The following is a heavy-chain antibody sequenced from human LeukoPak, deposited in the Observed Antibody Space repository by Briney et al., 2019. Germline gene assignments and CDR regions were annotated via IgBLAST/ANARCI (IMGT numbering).Heavy chain of an antibody. D-gene: IGHD4-11*01. CDR2: ISAYNGNT. V-gene: IGHV1-18*01. J-gene: IGHJ6*03. CDR1: GYTFTSYG. Sequence: ASVKVSCKASGYTFTSYGISWVRQAPGQGLEWTGWISAYNGNTNYAQKLQGRVTMTTDTSTSTAYMELRSLRSDDTAVYYCARDFDYSNYYYYYMDVWGKGTTVTVSS. CDR3: ARDFDYSNYYYYYMDV.